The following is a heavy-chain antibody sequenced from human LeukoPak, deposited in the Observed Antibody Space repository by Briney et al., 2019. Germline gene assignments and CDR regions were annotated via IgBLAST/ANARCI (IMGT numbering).Heavy chain of an antibody. J-gene: IGHJ6*02. CDR3: AREGLFRGVTTSGLDV. Sequence: GGSLRLSCAASGFTFSDYYMDWVRQAPGKGREWLARIRKEVYGSTTEYAASVKGRFTISRDDLKNSVFLETNSLQIEDSAVYYCAREGLFRGVTTSGLDVWGQGTTVTVSS. D-gene: IGHD3-10*01. CDR2: IRKEVYGSTT. CDR1: GFTFSDYY. V-gene: IGHV3-72*01.